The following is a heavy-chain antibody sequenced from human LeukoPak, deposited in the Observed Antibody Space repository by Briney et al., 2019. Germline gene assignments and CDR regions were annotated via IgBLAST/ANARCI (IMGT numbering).Heavy chain of an antibody. CDR2: IIHIFGTA. CDR1: GGTFSSYA. D-gene: IGHD4-17*01. CDR3: ARVGTVTYFDY. J-gene: IGHJ4*02. V-gene: IGHV1-69*13. Sequence: ASVKVSCKASGGTFSSYAISWVRQAPGQGLEWMGGIIHIFGTANYAQKFQGRVTITADESTSTAYMELSSLRSEDTAVYYCARVGTVTYFDYWGQGALVTVSS.